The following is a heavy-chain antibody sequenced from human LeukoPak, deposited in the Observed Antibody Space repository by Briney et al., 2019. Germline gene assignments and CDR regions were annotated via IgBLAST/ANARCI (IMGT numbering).Heavy chain of an antibody. D-gene: IGHD3-22*01. CDR1: GGTFSIYA. V-gene: IGHV1-69*10. Sequence: SVKVSFKASGGTFSIYAISWVRQAPGQGLEWMGGIIPILGIANYAQKFQGRVTMTRDTSISTAYMELSRLRSDDTAVYYCARATEGGYHYWGQGTLVTVSS. CDR2: IIPILGIA. CDR3: ARATEGGYHY. J-gene: IGHJ4*02.